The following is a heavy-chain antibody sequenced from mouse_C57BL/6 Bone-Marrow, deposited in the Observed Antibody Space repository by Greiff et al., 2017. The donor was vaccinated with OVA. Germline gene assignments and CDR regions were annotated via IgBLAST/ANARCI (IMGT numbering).Heavy chain of an antibody. J-gene: IGHJ4*01. V-gene: IGHV1-50*01. CDR2: IDPSDSYT. D-gene: IGHD1-1*01. Sequence: QVQLQQPGAELVKPGASVKLSCKASGYTFTSYWMQWLKQRPGQGLAWIGEIDPSDSYTNYNQKFKGKATLTVDTSSSTAYMQLSSLTSEDSAVDYCARERDYGAMDYWGQGTSVTVSS. CDR3: ARERDYGAMDY. CDR1: GYTFTSYW.